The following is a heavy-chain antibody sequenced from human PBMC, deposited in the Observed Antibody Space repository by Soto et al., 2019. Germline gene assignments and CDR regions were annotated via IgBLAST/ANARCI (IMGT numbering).Heavy chain of an antibody. J-gene: IGHJ4*02. CDR3: ARSSNLWFGELFYFDY. Sequence: QVQLVQSGAEVKKPGSSVKVSCKASGGTFSSYAISWVRQAPGQGLEWMGGIIPIFGTANYAQKFQGRVTITAXESTSXAXMELSSLRSEDTAVYYCARSSNLWFGELFYFDYWGQGTLVTVSS. V-gene: IGHV1-69*01. CDR1: GGTFSSYA. CDR2: IIPIFGTA. D-gene: IGHD3-10*01.